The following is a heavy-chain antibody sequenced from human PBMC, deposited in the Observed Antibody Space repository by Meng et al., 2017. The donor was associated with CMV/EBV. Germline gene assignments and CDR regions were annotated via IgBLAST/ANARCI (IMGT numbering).Heavy chain of an antibody. CDR3: ARVRVLPNRGTKLLYLNWFDP. CDR1: GGSFSGYY. V-gene: IGHV4-34*01. CDR2: FNHSGST. Sequence: SETLSLTCAVYGGSFSGYYWSWIRQPPGKGLEWIGEFNHSGSTNYNPSLKSRVTISVDTSKNQFSLKLSSVTAADTAVYYCARVRVLPNRGTKLLYLNWFDPWGQGTLVTVSS. D-gene: IGHD2-2*02. J-gene: IGHJ5*02.